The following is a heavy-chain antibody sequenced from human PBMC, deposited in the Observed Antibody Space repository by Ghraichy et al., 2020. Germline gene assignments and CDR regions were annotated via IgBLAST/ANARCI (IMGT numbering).Heavy chain of an antibody. CDR1: GLSDYS. Sequence: GESLNISCEGSGLSDYSMNWVHQSPGKGLEWVSYITRSSSFKSYADSVKGRFTISRDNAQNSLYLQMNSLRDEDTAVYYCARGSSVVRFYYYDGMDVWGQGTTVTVSS. V-gene: IGHV3-48*02. D-gene: IGHD4-23*01. CDR2: ITRSSSFK. CDR3: ARGSSVVRFYYYDGMDV. J-gene: IGHJ6*02.